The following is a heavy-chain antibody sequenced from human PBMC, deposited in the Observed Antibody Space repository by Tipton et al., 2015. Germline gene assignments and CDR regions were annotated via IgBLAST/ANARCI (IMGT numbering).Heavy chain of an antibody. D-gene: IGHD2-8*01. J-gene: IGHJ4*02. CDR2: IYYSGIT. Sequence: TLSLTCVVSGGSTSSGGYFWSWIRQHPGKGLEWIGYIYYSGITYDNPSLRSRVTTSVDRSKNQFSLKLSSVTAADTAVYYCARVHPRGYFDYWGQGTLVTVSS. CDR1: GGSTSSGGYF. CDR3: ARVHPRGYFDY. V-gene: IGHV4-31*11.